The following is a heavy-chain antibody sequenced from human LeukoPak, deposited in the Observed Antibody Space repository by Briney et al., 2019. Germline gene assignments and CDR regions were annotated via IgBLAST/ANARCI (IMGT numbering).Heavy chain of an antibody. J-gene: IGHJ3*02. Sequence: QSGGSLRLSCAASGFTFSSYGMHWVRQAPGKGLEWVAFIRYDGSNKYYADSVKGRFTISRDNSKNTLYLQMNSLRAEDTAVYYCAKTGVGSSWPDAFDIWGQGTMVTVSS. D-gene: IGHD6-13*01. CDR1: GFTFSSYG. V-gene: IGHV3-30*02. CDR3: AKTGVGSSWPDAFDI. CDR2: IRYDGSNK.